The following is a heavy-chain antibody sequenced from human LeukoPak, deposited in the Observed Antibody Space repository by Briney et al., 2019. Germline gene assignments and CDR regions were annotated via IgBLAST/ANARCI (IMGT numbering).Heavy chain of an antibody. CDR3: ARGIAAAGGAEYFQH. CDR2: INHSGST. D-gene: IGHD6-13*01. Sequence: PSETLSLTCAVYGGSFSGYYCSWIRQPPGKGLEWIGEINHSGSTNYNPSLKSRVTISVDTSKNQFSLKLSSVTAADTAVYYCARGIAAAGGAEYFQHWGQGTLVTVSS. CDR1: GGSFSGYY. J-gene: IGHJ1*01. V-gene: IGHV4-34*01.